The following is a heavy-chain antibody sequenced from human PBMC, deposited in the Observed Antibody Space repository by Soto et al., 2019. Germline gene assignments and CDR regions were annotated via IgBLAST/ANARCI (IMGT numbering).Heavy chain of an antibody. CDR1: GFSVTDS. Sequence: QVQVVESGGGLVKPGGSLRLSCEVSGFSVTDSMSWIRQAPGKGLEWVAYINERGTTIFYADSVRGRFTISRDSAQNSLFLLMDSLRVDDTAIYYCARVVGLHPHTWFDPWGQGTLVTVSS. CDR2: INERGTTI. V-gene: IGHV3-11*01. CDR3: ARVVGLHPHTWFDP. J-gene: IGHJ5*02.